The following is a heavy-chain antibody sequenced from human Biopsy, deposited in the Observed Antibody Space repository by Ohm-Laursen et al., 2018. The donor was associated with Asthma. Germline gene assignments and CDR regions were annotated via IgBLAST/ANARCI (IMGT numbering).Heavy chain of an antibody. CDR3: ARDPSYFDPSVEGWHL. CDR2: IIPISLTP. Sequence: ASVKVSCKTSGYTFNSAGITWVRQAPGQGLEWMGGIIPISLTPSYARRFRGRVTISADEYTRTAYMELSSLRSEDTAVYYCARDPSYFDPSVEGWHLWGQGTMVTVSS. V-gene: IGHV1-69*13. J-gene: IGHJ3*01. CDR1: GYTFNSAG. D-gene: IGHD3-22*01.